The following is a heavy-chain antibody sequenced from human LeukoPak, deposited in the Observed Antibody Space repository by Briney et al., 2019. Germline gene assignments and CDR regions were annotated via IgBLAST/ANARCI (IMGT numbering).Heavy chain of an antibody. D-gene: IGHD3-22*01. CDR2: IWDDGSNA. Sequence: GGSLRLSCAASGFTFSSYEMNWVRQAPGKGLEWVAVIWDDGSNAYYADSVKGRFTISRDNSKNTLDLQMNSLRAEDTAVYYCARDRGSGYSGDYWGQGALVTVSS. CDR1: GFTFSSYE. CDR3: ARDRGSGYSGDY. V-gene: IGHV3-33*01. J-gene: IGHJ4*02.